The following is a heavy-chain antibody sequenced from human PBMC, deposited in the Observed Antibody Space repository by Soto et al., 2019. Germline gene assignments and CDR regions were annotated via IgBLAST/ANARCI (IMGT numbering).Heavy chain of an antibody. J-gene: IGHJ4*02. CDR3: ARPEYAYASIGYYGY. Sequence: EVQLVESGGGLVKPGGSLRLSCAASGFTFSSYSMNWVRQAPGKGLEWVSSISSSSSYIYYADSVQGRFTISRDNAKNSMSLQMTSLRAEDTGVYYCARPEYAYASIGYYGYWCQGTLVTVSS. CDR1: GFTFSSYS. D-gene: IGHD3-22*01. V-gene: IGHV3-21*01. CDR2: ISSSSSYI.